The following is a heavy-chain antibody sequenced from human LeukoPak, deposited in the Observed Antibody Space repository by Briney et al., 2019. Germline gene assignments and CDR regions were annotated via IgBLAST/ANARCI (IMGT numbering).Heavy chain of an antibody. CDR3: ARTQSQSGSYRYYFGY. J-gene: IGHJ4*02. CDR2: IYYISNT. D-gene: IGHD1-26*01. Sequence: SETLSLTCTVSGASVGSAVYYWSWIRQPPGGGLEWIGYIYYISNTNYNPSLRSRVTMSVDPSKNQFSLKLNSVTAADTAVYYCARTQSQSGSYRYYFGYWGQGTLVTVSS. CDR1: GASVGSAVYY. V-gene: IGHV4-61*08.